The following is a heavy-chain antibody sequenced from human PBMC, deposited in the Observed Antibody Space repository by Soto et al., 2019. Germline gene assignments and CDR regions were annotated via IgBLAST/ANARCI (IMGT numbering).Heavy chain of an antibody. Sequence: GASVKVSCKASGYTFTGYYMHWVRQAPGQGLEWMGWINPNSGGTNYAQKFQGRATMTRDTSISTAYMELSGLRSDDTAVYYCARVVVVPAANYYYYGMDVWGQGTTVTVSS. CDR2: INPNSGGT. CDR1: GYTFTGYY. D-gene: IGHD2-2*01. CDR3: ARVVVVPAANYYYYGMDV. J-gene: IGHJ6*02. V-gene: IGHV1-2*02.